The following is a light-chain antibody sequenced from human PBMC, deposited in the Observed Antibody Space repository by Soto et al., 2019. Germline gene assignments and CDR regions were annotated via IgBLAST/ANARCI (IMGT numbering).Light chain of an antibody. J-gene: IGKJ1*01. CDR3: QQYNNWWT. V-gene: IGKV3-15*01. Sequence: EIVLTQSPATLSVSPGETATLSCRASQSVSSSLAWYQQQPGQAPRLVIYGASTRATGIPARFSGGGSGTEFTLTISSLEFGDSAVYYCQQYNNWWTFGQGTKVDIK. CDR2: GAS. CDR1: QSVSSS.